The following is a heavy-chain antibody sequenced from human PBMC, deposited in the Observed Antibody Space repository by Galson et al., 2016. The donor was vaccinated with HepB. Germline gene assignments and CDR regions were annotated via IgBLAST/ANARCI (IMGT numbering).Heavy chain of an antibody. Sequence: ETLSLTCSVSGGSISGYYCHWLRQSPGKGLEWIGYSAYSGNINYSPSLESRVTISVDTSTNQFSLRLTSVTAADTGVYYCSAGWQFDYWGQGTLVTISS. CDR2: SAYSGNI. J-gene: IGHJ4*02. CDR1: GGSISGYY. V-gene: IGHV4-59*08. CDR3: SAGWQFDY. D-gene: IGHD6-19*01.